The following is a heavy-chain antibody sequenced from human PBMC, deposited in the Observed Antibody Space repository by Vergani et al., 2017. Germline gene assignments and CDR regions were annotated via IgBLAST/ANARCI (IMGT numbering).Heavy chain of an antibody. V-gene: IGHV3-48*01. CDR1: GFTFSSYS. CDR2: ISSSSSTI. D-gene: IGHD4-11*01. Sequence: EVQLVESGGGLVQPGGSLRLSCAASGFTFSSYSMNWVRQAPGKGLEWVSYISSSSSTIYYADSVKGRFTISRDNAKNSLYLQMNSLRAEDTAVYYCAKERDDSNYGFDYWGQGTLVTVSS. J-gene: IGHJ4*02. CDR3: AKERDDSNYGFDY.